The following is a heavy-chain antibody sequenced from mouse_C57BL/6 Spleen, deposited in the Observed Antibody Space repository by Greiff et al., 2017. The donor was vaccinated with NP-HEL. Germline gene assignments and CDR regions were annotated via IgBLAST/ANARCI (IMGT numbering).Heavy chain of an antibody. CDR3: ARHGPLITTGAMDY. Sequence: EVQVVESGGGLVQPGGSLKLSCAASGFTFSDYYMYWVRQTPEKRLEWVAYISNGGGSTYYPDTVKGRFTISRDNAKNTLYLQMSRLTSEDTAMYYCARHGPLITTGAMDYWGQGTSVTVSS. V-gene: IGHV5-12*01. J-gene: IGHJ4*01. D-gene: IGHD1-1*01. CDR1: GFTFSDYY. CDR2: ISNGGGST.